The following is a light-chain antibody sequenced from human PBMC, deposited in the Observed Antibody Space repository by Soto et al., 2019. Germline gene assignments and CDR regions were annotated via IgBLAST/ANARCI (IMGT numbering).Light chain of an antibody. CDR2: GAS. CDR1: QSVSSN. CDR3: QQYDNWPSVT. V-gene: IGKV3-15*01. J-gene: IGKJ4*01. Sequence: EIVLTQSPGTLCLSRGERSTLSCRASQSVSSNLAWYQQKPGQAPRLLIHGASTRATGIPARFSGSGSGTEFTLTISSLQSEDFAIYYCQQYDNWPSVTFGGGTKVDIK.